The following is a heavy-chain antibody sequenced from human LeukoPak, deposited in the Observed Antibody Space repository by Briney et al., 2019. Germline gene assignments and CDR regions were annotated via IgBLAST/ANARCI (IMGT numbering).Heavy chain of an antibody. CDR1: GFTFGDYT. J-gene: IGHJ4*02. CDR3: ARGSGYYVY. CDR2: IRSKSYGATT. D-gene: IGHD2/OR15-2a*01. V-gene: IGHV3-49*04. Sequence: GGSLRLSCTASGFTFGDYTMSWVRQAPGKGLEWVGFIRSKSYGATTENAAPVKGRFTISRDDSKSIAYLQMNSLKTEDTAVYYCARGSGYYVYWGQGTLVTVSS.